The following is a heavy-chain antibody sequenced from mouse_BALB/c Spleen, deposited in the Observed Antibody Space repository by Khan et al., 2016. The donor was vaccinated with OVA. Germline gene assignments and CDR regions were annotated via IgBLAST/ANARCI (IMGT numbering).Heavy chain of an antibody. CDR1: GYTFTSYW. CDR3: VNHGSSSAWFTY. V-gene: IGHV1-4*01. D-gene: IGHD1-1*01. Sequence: QVQLQQSGAELARPGASVKMSCKASGYTFTSYWMHWVKQRPGQGLEWIGYINPSTDYTYYNQNFKDKATLTADKSSNTAYMQLTSLTSEDSAVYYWVNHGSSSAWFTYWGQGTLVTVSA. CDR2: INPSTDYT. J-gene: IGHJ3*01.